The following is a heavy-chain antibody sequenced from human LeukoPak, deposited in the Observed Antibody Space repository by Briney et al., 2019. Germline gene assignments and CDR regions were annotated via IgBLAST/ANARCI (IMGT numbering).Heavy chain of an antibody. CDR3: ARRPEHTTYYYDSSGYARKDYYYYYMDL. Sequence: SVKVSCKASGGTFSGYAISWVRQAPGQGLEGMGGIIPIFGTANYAQKFQGRVTITADESTSTAYMELRSLRSDETAVYYCARRPEHTTYYYDSSGYARKDYYYYYMDLWGKGTTVTISS. D-gene: IGHD3-22*01. V-gene: IGHV1-69*13. CDR1: GGTFSGYA. J-gene: IGHJ6*03. CDR2: IIPIFGTA.